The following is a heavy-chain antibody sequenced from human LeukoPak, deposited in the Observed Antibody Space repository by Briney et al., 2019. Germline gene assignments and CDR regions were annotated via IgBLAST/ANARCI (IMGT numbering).Heavy chain of an antibody. Sequence: SQTLSLTCAISGDSVSSNSAAWNWIRQSPSRGLEWLGRTYYRSKWYNDYAVSVKSRITISPDTSKNQFSLQLNSVTPEDTAVYYCARDPGLLGTYYYYGMDVWGQGTTVTVSS. J-gene: IGHJ6*02. V-gene: IGHV6-1*01. CDR1: GDSVSSNSAA. D-gene: IGHD1-26*01. CDR2: TYYRSKWYN. CDR3: ARDPGLLGTYYYYGMDV.